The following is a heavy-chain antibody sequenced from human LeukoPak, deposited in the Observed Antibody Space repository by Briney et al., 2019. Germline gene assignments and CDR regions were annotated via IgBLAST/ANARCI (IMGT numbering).Heavy chain of an antibody. CDR2: IIPILGIA. J-gene: IGHJ4*02. D-gene: IGHD6-13*01. CDR1: GGTFSSYA. CDR3: AKEQYSSSWYGQESFDY. Sequence: ASVKVSCKASGGTFSSYAISWVRQAPGQGLEWMGRIIPILGIANYAQKFQGRVTITADKSTSTAYMELNSLRAEDTAVYYCAKEQYSSSWYGQESFDYWGQGTLVTVSS. V-gene: IGHV1-69*04.